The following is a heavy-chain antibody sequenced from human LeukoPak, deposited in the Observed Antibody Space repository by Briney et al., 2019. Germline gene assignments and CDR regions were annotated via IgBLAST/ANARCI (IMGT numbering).Heavy chain of an antibody. CDR2: IYYSGST. CDR3: AGITYYDFWSGYYQDY. CDR1: GGSVSSGSYY. D-gene: IGHD3-3*01. V-gene: IGHV4-61*01. J-gene: IGHJ4*02. Sequence: SETLSLTCTVSGGSVSSGSYYWSWIRQPPGKGLEWIGYIYYSGSTNYNPSLKSRVTISVDTSKNQFSLKLSSATAADTAVYYCAGITYYDFWSGYYQDYWGQGTLVTVSS.